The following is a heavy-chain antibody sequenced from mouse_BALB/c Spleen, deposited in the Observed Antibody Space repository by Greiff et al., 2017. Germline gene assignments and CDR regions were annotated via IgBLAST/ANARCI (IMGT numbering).Heavy chain of an antibody. D-gene: IGHD1-3*01. V-gene: IGHV1-69*01. CDR1: GYTFTDYW. J-gene: IGHJ3*01. Sequence: VQLQQPGAELVMPGASVKMSCKASGYTFTDYWMHWVKQRPGQGLEWIGAIDTSDSYTSYNQKFKGKATLTVDESSSTAYMQLSSLTSEDSAVYYCARGKITGFAYWGQGTLVTVSA. CDR2: IDTSDSYT. CDR3: ARGKITGFAY.